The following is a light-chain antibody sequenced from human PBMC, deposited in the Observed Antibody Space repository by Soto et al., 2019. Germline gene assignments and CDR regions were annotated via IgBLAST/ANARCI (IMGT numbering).Light chain of an antibody. CDR3: QPYDINLPGVV. CDR2: GNT. V-gene: IGLV1-40*01. J-gene: IGLJ2*01. CDR1: RSNIGAGYD. Sequence: QSVLTQPPSVSGAPGQRVTISCTGSRSNIGAGYDVHWYQQLPGTAPKLLIDGNTNRPSGIPDRFSGSKSGTSASLSITCLHALDEADYYCQPYDINLPGVVFGGGTNLTVL.